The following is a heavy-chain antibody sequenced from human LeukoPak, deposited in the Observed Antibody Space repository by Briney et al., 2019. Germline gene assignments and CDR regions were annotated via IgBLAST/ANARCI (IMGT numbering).Heavy chain of an antibody. D-gene: IGHD3-9*01. CDR2: INWNGGSI. V-gene: IGHV3-20*04. CDR3: ARDRVHYDILTGYYDY. CDR1: GFTFDNYG. J-gene: IGHJ4*02. Sequence: PGGSLRLSCAASGFTFDNYGMSWVRLAPGKGLEWVSGINWNGGSIGYAHSVKGRFTISRDNAKNSLYLQMNSLRAEDTALYYCARDRVHYDILTGYYDYWGQGTLVTVSS.